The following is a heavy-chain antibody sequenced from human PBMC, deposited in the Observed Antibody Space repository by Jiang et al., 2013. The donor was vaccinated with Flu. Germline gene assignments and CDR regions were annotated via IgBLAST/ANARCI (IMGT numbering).Heavy chain of an antibody. V-gene: IGHV3-23*04. J-gene: IGHJ4*02. CDR1: GFTFPNYA. CDR3: AKAAIPGQLTPFDS. D-gene: IGHD6-13*01. CDR2: ISGSGGST. Sequence: VQLVESGGGLVQPGGSLRLSCAASGFTFPNYAMNWVRQAPGKGLEWVSTISGSGGSTYYADSVKGRFTISRDSSQNTLYLQLISLRADDTALYYCAKAAIPGQLTPFDSWGQGILVTVSS.